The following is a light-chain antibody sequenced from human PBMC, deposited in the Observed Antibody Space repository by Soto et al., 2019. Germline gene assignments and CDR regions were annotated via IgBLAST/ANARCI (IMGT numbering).Light chain of an antibody. CDR2: SAS. Sequence: DIQMTQSPSSVSASVGDRVTNTCRASQNIDNWLAWYQHKPGKAPHLLIYSASTLQSGVPSRFSGSGSGTDFTLTISSLQPEDFATYYCQQCNSFPITFGQGTRLEI. V-gene: IGKV1-12*01. CDR1: QNIDNW. J-gene: IGKJ5*01. CDR3: QQCNSFPIT.